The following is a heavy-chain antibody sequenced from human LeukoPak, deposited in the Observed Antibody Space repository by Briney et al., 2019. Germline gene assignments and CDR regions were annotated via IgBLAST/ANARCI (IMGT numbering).Heavy chain of an antibody. CDR1: GFTFSSYE. CDR2: ISSSGSTI. J-gene: IGHJ4*02. V-gene: IGHV3-48*03. D-gene: IGHD6-6*01. CDR3: ARAPASLKVNYFDY. Sequence: GGSLRLSCAASGFTFSSYEMNWVRQAPGKGLEWVSYISSSGSTIYYADSVKGRFTISRDNAKNSLYLQMNSLRAEDTAVYYCARAPASLKVNYFDYWGQGTLDPVSS.